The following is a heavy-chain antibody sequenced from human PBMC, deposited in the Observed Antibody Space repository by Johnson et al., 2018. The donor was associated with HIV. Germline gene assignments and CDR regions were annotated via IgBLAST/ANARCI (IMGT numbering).Heavy chain of an antibody. J-gene: IGHJ3*02. Sequence: QEQLVESGGGVVQPGRSLRLSCAASGFTFSSYGMHWVRQAPGKGLEWVAVIWYDGSNKYYADSVKGRFTISRDNAKKSLYLQMNRLRAEDTAVDYCAKVSIVVGTRGAFDIWGPGTMVTVSS. D-gene: IGHD3-22*01. CDR2: IWYDGSNK. CDR3: AKVSIVVGTRGAFDI. V-gene: IGHV3-33*03. CDR1: GFTFSSYG.